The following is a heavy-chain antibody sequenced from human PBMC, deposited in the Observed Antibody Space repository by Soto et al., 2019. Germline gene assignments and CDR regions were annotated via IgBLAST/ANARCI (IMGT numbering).Heavy chain of an antibody. J-gene: IGHJ5*02. CDR1: GGSISSYY. D-gene: IGHD6-19*01. Sequence: SETLSLTCTVSGGSISSYYWSWIRQPPGKGLEWIGYLYYSGSTNYNPSLKSRVTISVDTSKNQFSLKLRSVTAADTAVYYCARHGPSNGWDYWFDPWGRGTLVTVSS. V-gene: IGHV4-59*08. CDR3: ARHGPSNGWDYWFDP. CDR2: LYYSGST.